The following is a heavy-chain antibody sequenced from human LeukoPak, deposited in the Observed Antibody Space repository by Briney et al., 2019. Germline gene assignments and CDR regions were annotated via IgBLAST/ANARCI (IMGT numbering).Heavy chain of an antibody. D-gene: IGHD1-1*01. CDR1: GFTVSSNY. Sequence: GGSLRLSCAASGFTVSSNYMSWVRQAPGKGLEWVSSISSSSSYIYYADSVKGRFTISRDNAKNSLYLQMNSLRAEDTAVYYCARDRATTYYYYGMDVWGQGTTVTVSS. CDR2: ISSSSSYI. J-gene: IGHJ6*02. CDR3: ARDRATTYYYYGMDV. V-gene: IGHV3-21*01.